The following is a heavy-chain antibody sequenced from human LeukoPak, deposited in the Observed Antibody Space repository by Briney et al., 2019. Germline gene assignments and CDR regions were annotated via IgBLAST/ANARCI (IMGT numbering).Heavy chain of an antibody. CDR2: IYSGGST. CDR1: GFTVSSNY. V-gene: IGHV3-53*01. J-gene: IGHJ4*02. D-gene: IGHD3-10*01. Sequence: PGGSLRLSCAASGFTVSSNYMSWVRQAPGKGLEWVSVIYSGGSTYYADSVKGRFTISRDNSKNTLYLQMNSLRAEDTAVYYCAKDRFGELPDYWGQGTLVTVSS. CDR3: AKDRFGELPDY.